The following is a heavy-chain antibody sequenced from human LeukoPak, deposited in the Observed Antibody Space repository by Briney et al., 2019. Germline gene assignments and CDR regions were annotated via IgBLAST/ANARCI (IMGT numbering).Heavy chain of an antibody. Sequence: SETLSLTCTVSGGSISSYYWSWIRQHPGKGLEWIGYIYYSGSTYYNPSLKSRVTISVDTSKNQFSLKLSSVTAADTAVYYCARVRTSAGMDVWGQGTTVTVSS. CDR3: ARVRTSAGMDV. V-gene: IGHV4-59*06. D-gene: IGHD4-23*01. CDR2: IYYSGST. J-gene: IGHJ6*02. CDR1: GGSISSYY.